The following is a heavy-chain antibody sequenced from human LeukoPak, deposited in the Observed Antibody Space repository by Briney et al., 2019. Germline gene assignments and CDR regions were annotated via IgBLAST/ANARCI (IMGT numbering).Heavy chain of an antibody. J-gene: IGHJ5*02. CDR1: GYTFTGDF. CDR3: ARGNIATRRGENWFDP. CDR2: VNSDSGGT. Sequence: ASVRVSCKASGYTFTGDFMHWVRQAPGQGLEWMGWVNSDSGGTNYARKFQGRVTMTRDTSISTAHMELSSLRSDDTAVFYCARGNIATRRGENWFDPWGQGTLVTVSS. D-gene: IGHD6-6*01. V-gene: IGHV1-2*02.